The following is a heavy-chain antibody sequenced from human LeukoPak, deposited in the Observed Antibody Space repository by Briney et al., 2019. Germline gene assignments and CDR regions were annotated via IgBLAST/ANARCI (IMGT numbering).Heavy chain of an antibody. V-gene: IGHV4-59*01. CDR3: ARVDSGYDLFYFDY. J-gene: IGHJ4*02. CDR1: GGSISSYY. CDR2: IYYSGST. D-gene: IGHD5-12*01. Sequence: PSETLSLTCTVSGGSISSYYWSWIRQPPGKGLEWIGYIYYSGSTNYNPSLKSRVTISVDTSKNQFSLKLSSVTAADTAVYYCARVDSGYDLFYFDYWGQGTLVTVSS.